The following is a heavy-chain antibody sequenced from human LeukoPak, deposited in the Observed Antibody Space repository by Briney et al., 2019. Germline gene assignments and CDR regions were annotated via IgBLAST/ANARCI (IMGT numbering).Heavy chain of an antibody. Sequence: GGSLRLSCAASGFTFSSYAMSWVRQAPGKGLEWVSAISGSGGSTYYADSVKGRFTISRDNSKNTLYLQMNSLRAEDTAVYYCAKGAVGSMVYSNLFDYWSQGTLVTVSS. CDR3: AKGAVGSMVYSNLFDY. V-gene: IGHV3-23*01. CDR2: ISGSGGST. J-gene: IGHJ4*02. D-gene: IGHD2-8*01. CDR1: GFTFSSYA.